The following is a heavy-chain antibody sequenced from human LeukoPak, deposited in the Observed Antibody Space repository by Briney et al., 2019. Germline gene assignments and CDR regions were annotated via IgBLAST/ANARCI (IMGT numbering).Heavy chain of an antibody. CDR2: IYPGDSGT. D-gene: IGHD2-21*02. CDR1: GYSFTSYW. J-gene: IGHJ2*01. Sequence: PGESLKISCKGSGYSFTSYWIGWVRQMPGKGLEWMGIIYPGDSGTRYSPSFQGQVTISADKSISTAYLQWSSLKASDTAMYYCARQGVVVTTPWYFDLWGRGTLVTVSS. V-gene: IGHV5-51*01. CDR3: ARQGVVVTTPWYFDL.